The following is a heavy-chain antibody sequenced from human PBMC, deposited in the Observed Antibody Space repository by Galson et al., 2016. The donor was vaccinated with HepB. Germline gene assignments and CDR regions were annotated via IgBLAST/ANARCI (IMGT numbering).Heavy chain of an antibody. J-gene: IGHJ4*02. CDR1: DFSVTTRGVR. CDR3: ARAYCSDGSCYNAFDS. D-gene: IGHD2-15*01. Sequence: PALVKPTQTLTLTCTFSDFSVTTRGVRVNWIRQPPGKALEWLARIDWDGDKFYSTSLKTRLTISKDTSKNQVVLAMTNMDPVDTATYYCARAYCSDGSCYNAFDSWGQGTLVTASS. CDR2: IDWDGDK. V-gene: IGHV2-70*04.